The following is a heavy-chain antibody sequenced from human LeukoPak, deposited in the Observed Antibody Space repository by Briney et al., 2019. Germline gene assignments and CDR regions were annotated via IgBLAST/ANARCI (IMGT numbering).Heavy chain of an antibody. CDR2: ISSSSSYI. CDR3: ARASNDFWSGPNDY. Sequence: GGSLRLSCAASGFTFSSYSMNWVRQAPGKGLEWVSSISSSSSYIYYVDSVKGRFTISRDNAKNSLYLQMNSLRAEDTAVYYCARASNDFWSGPNDYWGQGTLVTVSS. D-gene: IGHD3-3*01. V-gene: IGHV3-21*01. J-gene: IGHJ4*02. CDR1: GFTFSSYS.